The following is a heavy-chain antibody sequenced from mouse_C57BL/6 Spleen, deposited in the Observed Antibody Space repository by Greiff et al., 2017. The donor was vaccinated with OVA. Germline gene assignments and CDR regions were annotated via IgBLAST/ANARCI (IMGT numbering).Heavy chain of an antibody. J-gene: IGHJ4*01. Sequence: QVQLQQPGAELVKPGASVKLSCKASGYTFTSYWMHWVKQRPGQGLEWIGMIHPNSGSTNYNEKFKSKATLTVDKSSSTAYMQLSSLTSEDSAVYYWASPHGSSYDYAMDYWGQGTSVTVSS. CDR3: ASPHGSSYDYAMDY. V-gene: IGHV1-64*01. D-gene: IGHD1-1*01. CDR1: GYTFTSYW. CDR2: IHPNSGST.